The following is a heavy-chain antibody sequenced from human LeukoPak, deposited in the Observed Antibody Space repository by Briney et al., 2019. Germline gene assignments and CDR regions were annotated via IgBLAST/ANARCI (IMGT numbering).Heavy chain of an antibody. CDR1: GGSFSGYY. Sequence: PSETLSLTCAVYGGSFSGYYWSWIRQPPGKGLEWIGEINHSGSTNYNPSLKSRVTISVDTSKNQFSLKLSSVTAADTAVYYCARGEYNWNDVNFDYWGQGTLVTVSS. D-gene: IGHD1-20*01. J-gene: IGHJ4*02. CDR2: INHSGST. V-gene: IGHV4-34*01. CDR3: ARGEYNWNDVNFDY.